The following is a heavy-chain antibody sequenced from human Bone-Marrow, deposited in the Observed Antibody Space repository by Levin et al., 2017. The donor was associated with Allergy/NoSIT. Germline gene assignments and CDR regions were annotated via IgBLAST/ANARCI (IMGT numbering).Heavy chain of an antibody. J-gene: IGHJ5*02. CDR2: IYWDDDK. Sequence: ESGPTLVKPTQTLTLTCTFSGFSLSSSGAGVAWIRQPPGKALEWLALIYWDDDKRYSPSLKSRLTVTKDTSKNQVVLTMTNLDPADTATYYCARRTPATAFDPWGPGTLVTVSS. CDR3: ARRTPATAFDP. V-gene: IGHV2-5*02. CDR1: GFSLSSSGAG. D-gene: IGHD2-2*01.